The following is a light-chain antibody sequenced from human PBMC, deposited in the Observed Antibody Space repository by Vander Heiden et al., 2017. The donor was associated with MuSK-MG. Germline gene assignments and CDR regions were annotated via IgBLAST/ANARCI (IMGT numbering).Light chain of an antibody. V-gene: IGLV2-14*01. Sequence: QSALTQPASVSGSPGQSITISCTGTSSDVGGYNYVSWYQQHPGKAPKLMCYDVSNRPSGVSNRFSGSKSGNTASLTISGLQAEDEADYYCSSYTSSSTLKVCGTGTKVTVL. CDR3: SSYTSSSTLKV. J-gene: IGLJ1*01. CDR2: DVS. CDR1: SSDVGGYNY.